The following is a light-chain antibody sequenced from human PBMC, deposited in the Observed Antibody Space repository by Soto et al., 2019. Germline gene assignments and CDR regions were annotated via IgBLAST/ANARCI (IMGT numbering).Light chain of an antibody. CDR3: PQYGSSPGT. J-gene: IGKJ1*01. CDR2: GAS. V-gene: IGKV3-20*01. Sequence: EIVLTQSPGTLSLSPGERATLSCRASQSVSSSYLAWYQQKPGQAPRLLIYGASSRATGIPDRFSGSGSGRDCTLTISRLEPEDVAVYYCPQYGSSPGTFGQGTKVEIK. CDR1: QSVSSSY.